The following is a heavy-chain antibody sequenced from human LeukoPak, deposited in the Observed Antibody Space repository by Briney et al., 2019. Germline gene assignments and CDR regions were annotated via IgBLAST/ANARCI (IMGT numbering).Heavy chain of an antibody. V-gene: IGHV3-30*02. Sequence: AVTLSRPASGCTFSSYGMHELGQAPSRELDGVAFIRYDGRNKYYAHSLKDRFTISRDNPKNTLHLQMNSLTARETAVYFFPKWYSRGPLWGQGTMVSVSS. CDR1: GCTFSSYG. D-gene: IGHD6-19*01. J-gene: IGHJ3*01. CDR3: PKWYSRGPL. CDR2: IRYDGRNK.